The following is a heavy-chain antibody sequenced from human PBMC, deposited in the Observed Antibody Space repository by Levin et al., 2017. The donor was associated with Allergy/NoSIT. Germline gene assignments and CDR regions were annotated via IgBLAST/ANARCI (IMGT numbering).Heavy chain of an antibody. CDR1: GFTFSSYW. Sequence: GESLKISCAASGFTFSSYWMHWVRQAPGKGLVWVSRINSDGSSTSYADSVKGRFTISRDNAKNTLYLQMNSLRAEDTAVYYCARYYYDSSGYDPYFDYWGQGTLVTVSS. J-gene: IGHJ4*02. D-gene: IGHD3-22*01. V-gene: IGHV3-74*01. CDR3: ARYYYDSSGYDPYFDY. CDR2: INSDGSST.